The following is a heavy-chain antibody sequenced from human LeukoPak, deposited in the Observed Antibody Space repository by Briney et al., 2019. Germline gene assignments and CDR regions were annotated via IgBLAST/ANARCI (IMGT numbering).Heavy chain of an antibody. CDR3: ARDYSRAYGSGSYYNSNWFDP. CDR2: INHSGST. D-gene: IGHD3-10*01. J-gene: IGHJ5*02. CDR1: GGSFSGYY. V-gene: IGHV4-34*01. Sequence: SETLSLTCAVYGGSFSGYYWSWIRQPPGKGLEWIGEINHSGSTNYNPSLKSRVTISVDTSKNQFSLKLSSVTAADTAVYYCARDYSRAYGSGSYYNSNWFDPWGQGTLVTVSS.